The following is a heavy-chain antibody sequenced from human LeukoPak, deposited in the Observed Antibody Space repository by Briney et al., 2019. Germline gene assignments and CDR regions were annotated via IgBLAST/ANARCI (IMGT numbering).Heavy chain of an antibody. J-gene: IGHJ6*03. CDR3: ARDNSPYYYYYYYMDV. CDR1: GGSISSGSYY. Sequence: SETLSLTCTVSGGSISSGSYYWSWIRRPAGKGLEWIGRIYTSGSTNYNPSLKSRVTISVDTSKNQFSLKLSSVTAADTAVYYCARDNSPYYYYYYYMDVWGKGTTVTVSS. CDR2: IYTSGST. D-gene: IGHD4-23*01. V-gene: IGHV4-61*02.